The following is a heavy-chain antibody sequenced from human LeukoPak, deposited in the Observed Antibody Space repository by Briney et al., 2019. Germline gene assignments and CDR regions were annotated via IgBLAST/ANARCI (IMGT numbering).Heavy chain of an antibody. CDR1: GASVSSGGYY. D-gene: IGHD3-10*01. CDR3: ARRGGSGRSFDY. V-gene: IGHV4-61*08. J-gene: IGHJ4*02. Sequence: SETLSLTCTVSGASVSSGGYYWSWIRQPPEKGLEWIGYIYYSGSTNYNPSLKSRVTISVDTSKNQFSLKVNSVTAADTAVYYCARRGGSGRSFDYWGQGTLVTVSS. CDR2: IYYSGST.